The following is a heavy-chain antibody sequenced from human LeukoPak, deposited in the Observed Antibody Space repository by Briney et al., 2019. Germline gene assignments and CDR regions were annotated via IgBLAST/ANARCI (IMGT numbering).Heavy chain of an antibody. J-gene: IGHJ6*02. CDR3: ARATPQWLVPYYYYGMDV. D-gene: IGHD6-19*01. CDR2: IIPIFGTA. CDR1: GGTFSSYA. V-gene: IGHV1-69*13. Sequence: SVKVSCKASGGTFSSYAISWVRQAPGQGLEWMGGIIPIFGTANYAQKFQGRVTITADESTSTAYMELSSLRSEDTAVYYCARATPQWLVPYYYYGMDVWGQGTTVTISS.